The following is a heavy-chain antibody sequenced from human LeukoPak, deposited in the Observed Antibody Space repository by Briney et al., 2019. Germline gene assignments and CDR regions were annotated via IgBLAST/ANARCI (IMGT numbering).Heavy chain of an antibody. V-gene: IGHV3-21*01. CDR3: ARGGSYYYDSSGYYASMGY. J-gene: IGHJ4*02. CDR1: GFTFSSYS. Sequence: PGGSLRLSCAASGFTFSSYSMNWVRQAPGKGLEWVSSISSSSSYIYYADSVKGRFTISRDNAKNSLYLQMNSLRAEDTAVYYCARGGSYYYDSSGYYASMGYWGQGTLVTVSS. CDR2: ISSSSSYI. D-gene: IGHD3-22*01.